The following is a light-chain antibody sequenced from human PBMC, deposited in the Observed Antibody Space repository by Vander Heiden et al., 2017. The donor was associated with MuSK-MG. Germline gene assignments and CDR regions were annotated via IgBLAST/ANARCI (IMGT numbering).Light chain of an antibody. J-gene: IGKJ3*01. CDR2: AAS. V-gene: IGKV1-8*01. CDR3: QQYYSYPPS. CDR1: QGISSY. Sequence: AIRMTQSPSSFSASTGDRVTITCRASQGISSYLAWYQQKPGKAPKLLIYAASTLQSGVPSRFRGSGSGTDFTLTISCLQSEDFATYYCQQYYSYPPSFGHGTKVDIK.